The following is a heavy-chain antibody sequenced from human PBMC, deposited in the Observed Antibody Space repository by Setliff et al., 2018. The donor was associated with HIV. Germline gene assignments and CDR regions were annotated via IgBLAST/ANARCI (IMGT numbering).Heavy chain of an antibody. J-gene: IGHJ3*02. Sequence: SVKVSCKASGGTFSSYAISWVRQAPGQGLEWMGGIIPILGIANYAQKFQGRVTITTDESTSTAYMELSSLRSEDTAVYYCATPGVGAGAFDIWGRGTMVTVSS. D-gene: IGHD3-10*01. V-gene: IGHV1-69*10. CDR2: IIPILGIA. CDR3: ATPGVGAGAFDI. CDR1: GGTFSSYA.